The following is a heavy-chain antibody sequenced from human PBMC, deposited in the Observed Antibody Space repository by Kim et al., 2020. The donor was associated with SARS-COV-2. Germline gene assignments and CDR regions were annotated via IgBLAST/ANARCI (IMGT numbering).Heavy chain of an antibody. J-gene: IGHJ4*01. V-gene: IGHV3-66*01. CDR2: IYSGASGSST. CDR3: ASLFGDYAGGGFDY. Sequence: GGSLRLSCAVSGITVSSNYMNWVRQAPGKGLEWVSVIYSGASGSSTYYADSVKGRFTISRDNSKNTLYLQMNSLRAEDTAVYYCASLFGDYAGGGFDYWG. D-gene: IGHD4-17*01. CDR1: GITVSSNY.